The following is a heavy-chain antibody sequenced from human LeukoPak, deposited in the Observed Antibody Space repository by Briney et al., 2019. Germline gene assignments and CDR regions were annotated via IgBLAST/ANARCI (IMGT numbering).Heavy chain of an antibody. D-gene: IGHD3-22*01. J-gene: IGHJ4*02. CDR1: GFTFRSYW. CDR2: IKQDGSEK. CDR3: AKHGGDRSRHWRPLDY. V-gene: IGHV3-7*03. Sequence: GGSLRLSCAASGFTFRSYWMSWVRQAPGRGLEWVAYIKQDGSEKYYVDSVKGRFTISRDNAKNSLYLEMNSLRVDDTAFYYCAKHGGDRSRHWRPLDYWGRGTLVTVSS.